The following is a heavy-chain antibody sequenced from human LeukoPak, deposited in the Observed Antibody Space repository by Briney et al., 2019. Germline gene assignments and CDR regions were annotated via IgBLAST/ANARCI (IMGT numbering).Heavy chain of an antibody. V-gene: IGHV4-59*11. D-gene: IGHD3-22*01. CDR1: GGSISSHY. J-gene: IGHJ5*02. Sequence: SETLSLTCTVSGGSISSHYWSWIRQPPGKGLEWIGYIYYSGSTNYNPSLKSRVTISVDTSKNQFSLKLSSATAADTAVYYCARVGEGYDSSGYYRAKWFDPWGQGTLVTVSS. CDR2: IYYSGST. CDR3: ARVGEGYDSSGYYRAKWFDP.